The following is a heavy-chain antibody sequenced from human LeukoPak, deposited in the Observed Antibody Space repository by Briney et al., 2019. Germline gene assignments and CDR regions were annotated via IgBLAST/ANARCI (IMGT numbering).Heavy chain of an antibody. J-gene: IGHJ6*03. D-gene: IGHD3-16*01. CDR3: ARDYASEYMDV. V-gene: IGHV3-11*04. Sequence: GGSLRLSCEASGFTFSDFYMSWIRQAPGQGLEWLSYISTTGYTIYYADSVKGRFTISRDNTQNSLFLQMDSLRVEDTAVYYCARDYASEYMDVWGKGTTVTISS. CDR1: GFTFSDFY. CDR2: ISTTGYTI.